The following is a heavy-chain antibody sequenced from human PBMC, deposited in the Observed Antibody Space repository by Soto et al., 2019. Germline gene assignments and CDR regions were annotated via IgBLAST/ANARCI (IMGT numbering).Heavy chain of an antibody. V-gene: IGHV3-74*01. J-gene: IGHJ3*01. CDR3: ARGDRGAFDL. Sequence: EVQLVECGGGLVRPGGALRLSCAASGFTFSYYWMHWVRQAPGKGLVWGSRIQSDGSSTTYADFVKGRLISSRENARNTVDLQMNSVRVEDTAVYYCARGDRGAFDLWGQGTVVTVSS. CDR1: GFTFSYYW. CDR2: IQSDGSST. D-gene: IGHD1-26*01.